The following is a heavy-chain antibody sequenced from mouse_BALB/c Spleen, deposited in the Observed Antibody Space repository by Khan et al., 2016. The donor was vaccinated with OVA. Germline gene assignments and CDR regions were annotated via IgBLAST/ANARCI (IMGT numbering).Heavy chain of an antibody. J-gene: IGHJ3*01. Sequence: EVQLKESGPDLVKPSQSLSLTCTVTGYSITSGYNWHWIRQFPGNKLEWMGYIHFSGSTSYNPSLKSRISITRDTSKNQFFLQLNSVTTEDTSTYYGAGGFPTYWGQGTLVTVSA. CDR2: IHFSGST. CDR1: GYSITSGYN. CDR3: AGGFPTY. V-gene: IGHV3-1*02.